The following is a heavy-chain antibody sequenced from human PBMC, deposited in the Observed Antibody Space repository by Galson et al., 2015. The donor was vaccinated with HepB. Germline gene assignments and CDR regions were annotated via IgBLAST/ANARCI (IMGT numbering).Heavy chain of an antibody. V-gene: IGHV6-1*01. J-gene: IGHJ4*02. Sequence: CAISGDSVSSNSAAWNWIRQSPSRGLEWLGRTYYRSKWYNDYAVSVKSRITINPDTSKNQFSLQLNSVTPEDTAVYYCARTISDCSSTSCYTFFDYWGQGTLVTVSS. CDR3: ARTISDCSSTSCYTFFDY. D-gene: IGHD2-2*02. CDR2: TYYRSKWYN. CDR1: GDSVSSNSAA.